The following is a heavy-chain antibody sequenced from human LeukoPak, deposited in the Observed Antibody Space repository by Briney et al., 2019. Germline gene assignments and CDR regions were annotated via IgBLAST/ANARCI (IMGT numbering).Heavy chain of an antibody. CDR3: ARDSEESGSYLFDY. J-gene: IGHJ4*02. Sequence: SQTLSLTCTVSGGSISSGGYYWSWIRQPPGKGLEWIGYIYHSGSTYYNPSLKSRVTISVDRSKNQFSLKLSSVTAADTAVYYCARDSEESGSYLFDYWGQGTLVTVSS. D-gene: IGHD1-26*01. CDR1: GGSISSGGYY. CDR2: IYHSGST. V-gene: IGHV4-30-2*01.